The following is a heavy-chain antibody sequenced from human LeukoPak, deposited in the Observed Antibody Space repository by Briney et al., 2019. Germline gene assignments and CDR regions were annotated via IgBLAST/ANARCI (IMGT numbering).Heavy chain of an antibody. CDR3: ARDADGYFDY. CDR1: GFTFSSYA. J-gene: IGHJ4*02. Sequence: GRSLRLSCAASGFTFSSYAMHWVRQAAGKGLEWVAVISYDGSNKYYADSVKGRFTISRDNSKNTLYLQMNSLRAEDTAVYYCARDADGYFDYWGQGTLVTVSS. CDR2: ISYDGSNK. V-gene: IGHV3-30*04.